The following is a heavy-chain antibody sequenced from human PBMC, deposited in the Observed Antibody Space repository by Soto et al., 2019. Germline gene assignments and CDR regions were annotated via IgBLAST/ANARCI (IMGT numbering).Heavy chain of an antibody. D-gene: IGHD1-1*01. CDR3: ARVERGTATTVVDAFDI. Sequence: SETLSLTCAVYGGSVSSGSYYWSWIRQPPGKGLEWIGEMSHGGGTHFNPSLKSRVTISVDTSKNQFSLKMSFVTAADTALYYCARVERGTATTVVDAFDIWGPGTMVTV. J-gene: IGHJ3*02. CDR1: GGSVSSGSYY. V-gene: IGHV4-61*01. CDR2: MSHGGGT.